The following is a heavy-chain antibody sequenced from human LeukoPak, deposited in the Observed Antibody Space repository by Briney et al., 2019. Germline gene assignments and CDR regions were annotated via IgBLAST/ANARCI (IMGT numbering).Heavy chain of an antibody. CDR3: AKGIFGFAHPDYYDSSGYDAFDI. V-gene: IGHV3-23*01. CDR1: GFTFSSYA. Sequence: PGGSLRLSCAASGFTFSSYAMSWVRQAPGKGLEWVSAISGSGGSTYYADSVKGRFTISRDNSKNTLYLQMNSLRAEDTAVYYCAKGIFGFAHPDYYDSSGYDAFDIWGQGTMVTVSS. D-gene: IGHD3-22*01. J-gene: IGHJ3*02. CDR2: ISGSGGST.